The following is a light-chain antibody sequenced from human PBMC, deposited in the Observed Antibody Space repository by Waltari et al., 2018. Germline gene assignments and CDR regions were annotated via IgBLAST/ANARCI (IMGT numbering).Light chain of an antibody. CDR2: GAS. CDR1: QTVRSSY. J-gene: IGKJ2*01. CDR3: ELYDSSPPGYT. Sequence: EIVLTQSPGTLSLSPGESATLSCRASQTVRSSYIAWYQQRPGQAPRLLIHGASSRATGIPDRISGSGSETDFTLTISGREPDEFAVYFCELYDSSPPGYTFGQGTKLEI. V-gene: IGKV3-20*01.